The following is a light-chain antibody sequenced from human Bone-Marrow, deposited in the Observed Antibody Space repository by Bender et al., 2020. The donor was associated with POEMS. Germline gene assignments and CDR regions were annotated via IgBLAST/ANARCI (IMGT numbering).Light chain of an antibody. J-gene: IGLJ2*01. Sequence: SYEVTQPPSVSVSPGQTASITCSGDDLGDKYVAWHQQKPGQSPVLVIYQDTKRPSGIPERFSGPNSGNTATLTISGTQAMDEADYYCQAWDTYSVIFGGGTKLTVL. V-gene: IGLV3-1*01. CDR1: DLGDKY. CDR3: QAWDTYSVI. CDR2: QDT.